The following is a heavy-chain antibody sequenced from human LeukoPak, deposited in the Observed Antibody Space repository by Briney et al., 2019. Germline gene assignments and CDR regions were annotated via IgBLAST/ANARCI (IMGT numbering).Heavy chain of an antibody. D-gene: IGHD3-10*01. CDR2: IYHSGST. CDR3: ARDWYYYGSGSYLRWFAP. V-gene: IGHV4-38-2*02. J-gene: IGHJ5*02. Sequence: SETLSLTCTVSGYSISSGCYWGWIRQPPGKGLEWFGSIYHSGSTYYNPSLKSRVTISVDTSKNQFSLKLSSVTAADTAVYYCARDWYYYGSGSYLRWFAPWGQGTLVTVSS. CDR1: GYSISSGCY.